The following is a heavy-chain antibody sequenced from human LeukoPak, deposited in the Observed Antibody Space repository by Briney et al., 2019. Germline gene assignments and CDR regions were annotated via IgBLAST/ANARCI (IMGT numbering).Heavy chain of an antibody. CDR2: ISGSGGST. D-gene: IGHD5-18*01. CDR1: GFTFSSYA. J-gene: IGHJ4*02. Sequence: PGGSLRLSRAASGFTFSSYAMSWVRQAPGKGLEWVSAISGSGGSTYYADSVKGRFTISRDNSKNTLYLQMNSLRAEDTAVYYCAKDVGVQLWLYFDYWGQGTLVTVSS. V-gene: IGHV3-23*01. CDR3: AKDVGVQLWLYFDY.